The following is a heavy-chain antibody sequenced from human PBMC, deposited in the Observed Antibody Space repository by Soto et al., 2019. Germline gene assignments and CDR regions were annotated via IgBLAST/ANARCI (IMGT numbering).Heavy chain of an antibody. J-gene: IGHJ4*02. D-gene: IGHD3-22*01. CDR2: MNPNSGNT. CDR3: ARGDWTETYYYDSSAYYLLGY. CDR1: GYTFTSYD. V-gene: IGHV1-8*01. Sequence: WASVKVSCKASGYTFTSYDINWVRQATGQGLEWMGWMNPNSGNTGYAQKFQGRVTMTRNTSISTAYMELSSLRSEDTAVYYCARGDWTETYYYDSSAYYLLGYWGQGTLVTVSS.